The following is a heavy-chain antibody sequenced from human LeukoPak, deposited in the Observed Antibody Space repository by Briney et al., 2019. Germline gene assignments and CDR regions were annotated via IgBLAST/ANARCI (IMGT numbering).Heavy chain of an antibody. Sequence: PQTLSLTCAISGDSVSSNGVAWNWIRQSPSRGLEWLGRTYYGSKWNNDYALSVKSRITINPDTSKNQFSLQLNSVTPEDTAVYYCTRGRNSAFDYWGQGTLVTVSS. CDR3: TRGRNSAFDY. J-gene: IGHJ4*02. V-gene: IGHV6-1*01. D-gene: IGHD1-14*01. CDR2: TYYGSKWNN. CDR1: GDSVSSNGVA.